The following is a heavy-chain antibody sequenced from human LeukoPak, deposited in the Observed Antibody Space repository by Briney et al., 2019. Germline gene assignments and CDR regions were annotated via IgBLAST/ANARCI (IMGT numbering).Heavy chain of an antibody. V-gene: IGHV4-39*07. CDR2: ICYSGST. CDR1: GGSISSSSYY. D-gene: IGHD3-3*01. J-gene: IGHJ6*02. CDR3: ARFLGYYYGMDV. Sequence: SETLSLTCTVSGGSISSSSYYWGWIRQPPGKGLEWIGSICYSGSTYYNPSLKSRVTISVDTSKNQFSLKLSSVTAADTAVYYCARFLGYYYGMDVWGQGTTVTVSS.